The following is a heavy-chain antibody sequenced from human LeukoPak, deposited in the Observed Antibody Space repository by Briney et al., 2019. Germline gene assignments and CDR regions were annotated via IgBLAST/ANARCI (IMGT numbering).Heavy chain of an antibody. CDR1: GFTFSSYG. CDR2: ITSSSTYT. Sequence: GGSLRLSCAASGFTFSSYGMNWVRQTPGKGLEWVSSITSSSTYTFYADSVKGRFTISRDNARNSLYLQMNSLRAEDTAVYYCARDPYSGTYGDTYYYYMDVWGKGTTVTISS. CDR3: ARDPYSGTYGDTYYYYMDV. J-gene: IGHJ6*03. D-gene: IGHD1-26*01. V-gene: IGHV3-21*01.